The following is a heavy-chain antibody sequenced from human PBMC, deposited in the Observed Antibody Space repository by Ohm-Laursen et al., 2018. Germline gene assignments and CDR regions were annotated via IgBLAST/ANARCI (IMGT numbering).Heavy chain of an antibody. CDR3: ARDRRAQVYGMDV. CDR1: GFNFNTYE. Sequence: GSLRLSCSASGFNFNTYEMNWVRQASGKGLEWVANIHYSRTSLIYYADSVKGRFTISRDNAKNSLFLQMNSLRAEDTAVYYCARDRRAQVYGMDVWGQGTTVTASS. CDR2: IHYSRTSLI. J-gene: IGHJ6*02. V-gene: IGHV3-48*03.